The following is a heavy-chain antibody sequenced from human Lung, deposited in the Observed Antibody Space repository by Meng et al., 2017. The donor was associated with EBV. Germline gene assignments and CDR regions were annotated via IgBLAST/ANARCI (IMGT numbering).Heavy chain of an antibody. CDR3: ARVADGATFDY. D-gene: IGHD1-26*01. V-gene: IGHV1-18*01. J-gene: IGHJ4*02. CDR2: ISAYNGNT. CDR1: GFILSIYA. Sequence: QCRRGQVGAELKKPGAPVKVACEAVGFILSIYAIRWVRQAPGQGLQDMGWISAYNGNTSDAKELQGRVTMTTDTSTSTAYMELGSLRSDDTAVYYCARVADGATFDYWGQGTLVTVSS.